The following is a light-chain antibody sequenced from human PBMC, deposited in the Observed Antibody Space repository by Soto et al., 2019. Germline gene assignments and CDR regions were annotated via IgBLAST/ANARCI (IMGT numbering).Light chain of an antibody. J-gene: IGKJ5*01. CDR1: QSISTW. CDR2: AAS. V-gene: IGKV1-12*01. Sequence: DIQMTQSPSTLSASVGDRVTITCRASQSISTWLSWYQQKPGKAPKLLIYAASSLQSGVPSRFSGSGSATDSTPRINSLQHEDFATYYCQQAASFRITLGPGTRLEI. CDR3: QQAASFRIT.